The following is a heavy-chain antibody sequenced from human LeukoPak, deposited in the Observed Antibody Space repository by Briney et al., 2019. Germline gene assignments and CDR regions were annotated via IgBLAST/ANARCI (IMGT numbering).Heavy chain of an antibody. Sequence: SETLSLNCTVSGGSISSYYWSWIRQPPGKGLEWIGYIYYSGSTNYNPSLKSRVTISVDTSKNQFSLKLSSVTAADTAVYYCARGMITFGGVIVLDYWGQGTLVTVSS. CDR3: ARGMITFGGVIVLDY. CDR1: GGSISSYY. CDR2: IYYSGST. V-gene: IGHV4-59*01. D-gene: IGHD3-16*02. J-gene: IGHJ4*02.